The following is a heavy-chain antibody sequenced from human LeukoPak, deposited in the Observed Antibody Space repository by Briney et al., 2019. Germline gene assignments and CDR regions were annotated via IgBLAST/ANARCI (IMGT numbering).Heavy chain of an antibody. CDR1: GYTFTVYY. V-gene: IGHV1-2*02. CDR2: INPNSGAT. D-gene: IGHD1-1*01. CDR3: AREVRMVGTSYFDY. J-gene: IGHJ4*02. Sequence: ASVKVSCKASGYTFTVYYMHWVRQGPGQGPEWMGWINPNSGATDYAQNFQGRVTMTSDTSISTAYMDLSRLRSDDTAVYYCAREVRMVGTSYFDYWGQGTLVTVSS.